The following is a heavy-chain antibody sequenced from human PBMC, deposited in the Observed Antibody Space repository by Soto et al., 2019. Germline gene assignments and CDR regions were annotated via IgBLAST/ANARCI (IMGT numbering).Heavy chain of an antibody. V-gene: IGHV4-4*02. Sequence: SETLSLTCTVSGGSISSSNWWSWVRQPPGKGLEWIGEIYHSGSTNYNPSLKSRVTISVDKSKNQFSLKLSSVTAADTAVYYCARAAMGGSSWPFDYWGQGTLVTVSS. J-gene: IGHJ4*02. CDR1: GGSISSSNW. CDR3: ARAAMGGSSWPFDY. D-gene: IGHD6-13*01. CDR2: IYHSGST.